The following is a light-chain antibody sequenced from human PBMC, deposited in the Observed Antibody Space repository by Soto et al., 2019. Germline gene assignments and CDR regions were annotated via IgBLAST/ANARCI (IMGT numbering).Light chain of an antibody. Sequence: QSALTQPASVSGSPGQSITISCTGTSSDVGGSNSVSWYQHHPGKAPKLMIYQVTNRPSGVSNRFSGSKSGNTASLTISGLQAEDEADYYCSSSSIRVFGGGTKVTVL. CDR2: QVT. V-gene: IGLV2-14*01. CDR3: SSSSIRV. J-gene: IGLJ2*01. CDR1: SSDVGGSNS.